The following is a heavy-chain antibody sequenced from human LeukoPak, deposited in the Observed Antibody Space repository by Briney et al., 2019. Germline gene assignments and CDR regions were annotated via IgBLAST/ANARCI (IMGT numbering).Heavy chain of an antibody. Sequence: SVKVSCKASGGTFSSYAISWVRQAPGLGLEWMGRIIPILGIANYAQKFQGRVTITADKSTSTAYMELSSLRSEDTAVYYCARDPSDCSSTSCYDNWFDPWGQGTLVTVSS. CDR3: ARDPSDCSSTSCYDNWFDP. J-gene: IGHJ5*02. V-gene: IGHV1-69*04. CDR1: GGTFSSYA. D-gene: IGHD2-2*01. CDR2: IIPILGIA.